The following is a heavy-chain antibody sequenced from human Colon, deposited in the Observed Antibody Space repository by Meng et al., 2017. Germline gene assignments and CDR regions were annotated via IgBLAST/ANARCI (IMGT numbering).Heavy chain of an antibody. CDR3: ARDERGGPYYFDY. Sequence: HVQLVQSGAELKKPGASVKVYCQASGYSFTSYGMHWLRQAPGQRPEWMGWIYPADGNRRYSQKFQDRLTITTDTFARTAYMELSSLRSEDTAVYFCARDERGGPYYFDYWGQGTLVVVSS. V-gene: IGHV1-3*01. CDR1: GYSFTSYG. CDR2: IYPADGNR. J-gene: IGHJ4*02.